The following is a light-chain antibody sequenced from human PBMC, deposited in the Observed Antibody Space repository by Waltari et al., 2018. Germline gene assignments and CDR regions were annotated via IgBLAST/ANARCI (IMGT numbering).Light chain of an antibody. V-gene: IGLV2-23*02. Sequence: SAPTQPASVSASPGPSIPISCPASSSDFVSYYLVAWYQQPPGKAPHRLIYEVDKRPSGVSYRFSGSKSGNAASLTISGLQAEDEAHYFCSSYTYGGPWVFGGGTLLTVL. J-gene: IGLJ2*01. CDR3: SSYTYGGPWV. CDR1: SSDFVSYYL. CDR2: EVD.